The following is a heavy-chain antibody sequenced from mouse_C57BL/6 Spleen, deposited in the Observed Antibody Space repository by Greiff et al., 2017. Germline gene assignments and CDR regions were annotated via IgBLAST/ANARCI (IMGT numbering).Heavy chain of an antibody. CDR3: ARGGYYYAMDY. CDR1: GYTFTSYT. J-gene: IGHJ4*01. Sequence: VQLKQSGAELARPGASVKMSCKASGYTFTSYTMHWVKQRPGQGLEWIGYLNPSSGYTKYNQKFKDKATLTADKSSSTAYMQLSSLTSEDSAVYYCARGGYYYAMDYWGQGTSVTVSS. V-gene: IGHV1-4*01. CDR2: LNPSSGYT. D-gene: IGHD2-2*01.